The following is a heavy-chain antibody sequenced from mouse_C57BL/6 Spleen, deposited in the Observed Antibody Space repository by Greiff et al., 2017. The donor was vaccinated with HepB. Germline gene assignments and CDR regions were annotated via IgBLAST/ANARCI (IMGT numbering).Heavy chain of an antibody. D-gene: IGHD2-3*01. V-gene: IGHV1-19*01. J-gene: IGHJ2*01. Sequence: VQLQQSGPVLVKPGASVKMSCKASGYTFTDYYMNWVKQSHGKSLEWIGVINPYNGGTSYNQKFKGKATLTVDKSSSTAYMELNSLTSEDSAVYYCARSWGYSYYFDYWGQGTTLTVSS. CDR2: INPYNGGT. CDR3: ARSWGYSYYFDY. CDR1: GYTFTDYY.